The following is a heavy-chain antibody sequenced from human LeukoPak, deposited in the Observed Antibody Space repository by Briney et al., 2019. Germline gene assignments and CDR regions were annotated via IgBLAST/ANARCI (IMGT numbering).Heavy chain of an antibody. D-gene: IGHD3-22*01. CDR2: ISGSGGST. CDR3: AKTIMYYYDSSGYYGPYY. J-gene: IGHJ4*02. V-gene: IGHV3-23*01. CDR1: GFTFSSYA. Sequence: QTGGSLRLSCAASGFTFSSYAMSRVRQAPGKGLEWVSAISGSGGSTYYADSVKGRFTISRDNSKNTLYLQMNSLRAEDTAVYYCAKTIMYYYDSSGYYGPYYWGQGTLVTVST.